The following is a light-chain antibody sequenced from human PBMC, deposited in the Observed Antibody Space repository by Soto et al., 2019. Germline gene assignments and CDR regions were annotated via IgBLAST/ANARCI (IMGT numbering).Light chain of an antibody. Sequence: MALTQSPANLSLSPGERATVSGRASQSVSSNLAWYQQKPGQAARLLIYGAYTRATGIPARFSGSGSGTEFTLTISSLQSEDFAVYYCQPYNNWPPTVGPGTQVEI. J-gene: IGKJ3*01. V-gene: IGKV3-15*01. CDR3: QPYNNWPPT. CDR2: GAY. CDR1: QSVSSN.